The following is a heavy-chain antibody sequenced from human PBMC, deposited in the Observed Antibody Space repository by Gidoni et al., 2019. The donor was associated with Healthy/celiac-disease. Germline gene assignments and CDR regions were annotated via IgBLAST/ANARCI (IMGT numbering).Heavy chain of an antibody. CDR3: ARGRGSVSEMATIGYFDY. Sequence: QVQLQQWGAGLLKPSETLSLTCAVYGGSFSGYYWSWIRQPPGKGLEWIGEINHSGSTNYNPSLKSRVTISVDTSKNQFSLKLSSVTAADTAVYYCARGRGSVSEMATIGYFDYWGQGTLVTVSS. CDR2: INHSGST. CDR1: GGSFSGYY. V-gene: IGHV4-34*01. D-gene: IGHD3-10*01. J-gene: IGHJ4*02.